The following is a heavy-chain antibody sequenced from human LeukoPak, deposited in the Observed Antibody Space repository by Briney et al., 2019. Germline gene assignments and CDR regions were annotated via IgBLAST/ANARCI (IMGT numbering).Heavy chain of an antibody. CDR3: ARVAGRYYDSSGYYDWFDP. J-gene: IGHJ5*02. D-gene: IGHD3-22*01. CDR2: IYYSGIT. Sequence: PSETLSLTCTVSGGSISTSSYFWGWIRQPPGKGLEWIGSIYYSGITFYNPSLKSRLTISVDTSENQFSLKLTSVTAADTAVYYCARVAGRYYDSSGYYDWFDPWGQGTLVTVSS. CDR1: GGSISTSSYF. V-gene: IGHV4-39*07.